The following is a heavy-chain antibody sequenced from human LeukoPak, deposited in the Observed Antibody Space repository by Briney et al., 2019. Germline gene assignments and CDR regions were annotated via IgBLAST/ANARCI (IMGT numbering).Heavy chain of an antibody. CDR1: GGSFSGYY. D-gene: IGHD2-15*01. CDR2: INHSGST. CDR3: ARGISDCSGGSCYSPHAFDI. Sequence: PSETLSLTCAVYGGSFSGYYWSWIRQPPGKGLEWIGEINHSGSTKYNPSLKSRVTISVDTSKIQFSLKLSSVTAADTAVYYCARGISDCSGGSCYSPHAFDIWGQGTMVTVSS. J-gene: IGHJ3*02. V-gene: IGHV4-34*01.